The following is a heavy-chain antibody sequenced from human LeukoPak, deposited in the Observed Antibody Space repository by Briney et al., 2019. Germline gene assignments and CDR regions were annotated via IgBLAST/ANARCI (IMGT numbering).Heavy chain of an antibody. CDR3: ARATEGMVALGY. Sequence: GGSLRLSCAASGFIVSTNYMSWVRQAPGKGLEWVSVIYSGGSTYYADSVKGRFTISRDNSKNTLYLRMNSLRAEDTAVYYCARATEGMVALGYWGQGTLVTVSS. J-gene: IGHJ4*02. CDR2: IYSGGST. V-gene: IGHV3-66*01. CDR1: GFIVSTNY. D-gene: IGHD1-26*01.